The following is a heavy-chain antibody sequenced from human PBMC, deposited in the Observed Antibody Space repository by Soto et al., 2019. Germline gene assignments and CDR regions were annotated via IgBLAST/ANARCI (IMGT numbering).Heavy chain of an antibody. D-gene: IGHD3-16*01. CDR3: AREGGESSDGLYYFDS. CDR2: IYYSGNT. J-gene: IGHJ4*02. CDR1: GGSTSSDNY. Sequence: SETLSLTCTVSGGSTSSDNYWSWIRQPPGKGLEWIGRIYYSGNTDYNPSLKSRLAISIDTSKNQFSLKLSSVTAADTAVYFCAREGGESSDGLYYFDSWGQGSLVTVSS. V-gene: IGHV4-39*07.